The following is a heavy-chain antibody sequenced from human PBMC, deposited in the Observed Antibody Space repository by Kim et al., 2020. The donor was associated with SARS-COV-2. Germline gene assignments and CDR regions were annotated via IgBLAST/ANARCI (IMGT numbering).Heavy chain of an antibody. D-gene: IGHD5-12*01. CDR2: IIPILGIA. J-gene: IGHJ4*02. CDR1: GGTFSSYA. Sequence: SVKVSCKASGGTFSSYAISWVRQVPGQGLEWMGRIIPILGIANYAQKFQGRVTITADKSTSTAYMELSSLRSEDTAVYYCARDLETVAFDYWGQGTLVTVSS. CDR3: ARDLETVAFDY. V-gene: IGHV1-69*04.